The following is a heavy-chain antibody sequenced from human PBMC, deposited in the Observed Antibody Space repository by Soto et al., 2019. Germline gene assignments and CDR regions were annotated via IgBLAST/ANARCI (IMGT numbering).Heavy chain of an antibody. CDR2: INHLGSI. CDR3: ARGGISHWAYFYYMDV. J-gene: IGHJ6*03. CDR1: GGSLSDYF. Sequence: SETLSLTCVVSGGSLSDYFWSWIRQPPGMGLEWIGEINHLGSINYNPSLKSRVTMSVDTSKNQFSLTLNSVTAADTATYYCARGGISHWAYFYYMDVWDRGTTVTVSS. V-gene: IGHV4-34*01. D-gene: IGHD2-21*01.